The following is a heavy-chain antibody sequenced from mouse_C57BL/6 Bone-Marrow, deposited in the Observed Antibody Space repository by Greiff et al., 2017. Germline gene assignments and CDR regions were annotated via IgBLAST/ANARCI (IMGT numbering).Heavy chain of an antibody. D-gene: IGHD2-4*01. CDR3: ARDHYDYPFAY. CDR1: GYSITSGYY. J-gene: IGHJ3*01. V-gene: IGHV3-6*01. CDR2: ISYDGSN. Sequence: EVQLQESGPGLVKPSQSLSLTCSVTGYSITSGYYWNWIRQFPGNKLEWMGYISYDGSNNYNPSLKNRISITRDTSKNQFFLKLNSVTTEDTATYYCARDHYDYPFAYWGQGTLVTVSA.